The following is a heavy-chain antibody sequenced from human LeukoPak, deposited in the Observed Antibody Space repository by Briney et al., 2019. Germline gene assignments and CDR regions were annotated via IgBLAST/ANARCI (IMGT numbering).Heavy chain of an antibody. V-gene: IGHV3-15*01. Sequence: GGSLRLCCAASGFTFSSHAMNWVRQAPGKGLEWVGRIKSKGDGETTDNAAPVKGRFTMSRDDSKATLYLQMNTLKAEDTAVYYCTRDLGLTMIRGVIVNWGQGALVTVSS. CDR3: TRDLGLTMIRGVIVN. CDR1: GFTFSSHA. CDR2: IKSKGDGETT. D-gene: IGHD3-10*01. J-gene: IGHJ4*02.